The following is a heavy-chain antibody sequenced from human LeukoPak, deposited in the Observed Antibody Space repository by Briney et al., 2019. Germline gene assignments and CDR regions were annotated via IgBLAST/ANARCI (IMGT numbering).Heavy chain of an antibody. CDR1: GFTFNNFG. Sequence: GGSLRLSCAASGFTFNNFGMHWVRQAPGKGLEWVAVIWYGGSNKYYVDSVKGRFTISRDNSKNTLYLQMNSLRAEDTAVYYCAKLIGITGTTGKVDYWGQGTLVTVSS. CDR2: IWYGGSNK. CDR3: AKLIGITGTTGKVDY. V-gene: IGHV3-33*06. D-gene: IGHD1-20*01. J-gene: IGHJ4*02.